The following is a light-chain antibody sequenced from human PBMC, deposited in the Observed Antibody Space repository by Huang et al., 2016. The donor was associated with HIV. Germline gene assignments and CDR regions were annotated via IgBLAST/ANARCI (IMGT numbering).Light chain of an antibody. CDR3: QQYYDSPPWT. CDR1: QSVSRK. V-gene: IGKV3-15*01. J-gene: IGKJ1*01. CDR2: DGS. Sequence: MTQSPATLSVSPGERATLSYRASQSVSRKVAWYQQKPGQAPRLLIYDGSTRATGIPVRFSGTGSGTEFTLTINSLQSEDFAVYYCQQYYDSPPWTFGQGTKVEIK.